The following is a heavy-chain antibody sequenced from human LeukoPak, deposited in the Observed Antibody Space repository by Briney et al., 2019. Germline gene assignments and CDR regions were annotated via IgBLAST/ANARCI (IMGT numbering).Heavy chain of an antibody. V-gene: IGHV3-13*01. D-gene: IGHD3-16*02. J-gene: IGHJ5*02. CDR3: ARALRDNWFDP. CDR2: IGTAGAT. Sequence: PGGSLRLSCAASGFTFSSYDMHWVRHATAKGRGWVSAIGTAGATYYPGSVTGRFTISRETAKNSLYLQMNSLRAGDTAVYYCARALRDNWFDPWGQGTLVTVSS. CDR1: GFTFSSYD.